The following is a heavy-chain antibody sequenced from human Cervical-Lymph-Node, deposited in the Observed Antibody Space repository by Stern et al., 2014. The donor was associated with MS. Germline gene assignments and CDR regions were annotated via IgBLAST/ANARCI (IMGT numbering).Heavy chain of an antibody. Sequence: VQLVESGGGVVQPGRFLRLSCAASGFTFSSYGMHWVRQAPGKGLEWVAVISYDGSNKYYADSVKGRFTISRDNSKNTLYLQMNSLRAEDTAVYYCAKDLGGSYYHYYYGMDVWGQGTTVTVSS. CDR2: ISYDGSNK. CDR3: AKDLGGSYYHYYYGMDV. V-gene: IGHV3-30*18. CDR1: GFTFSSYG. D-gene: IGHD1-26*01. J-gene: IGHJ6*02.